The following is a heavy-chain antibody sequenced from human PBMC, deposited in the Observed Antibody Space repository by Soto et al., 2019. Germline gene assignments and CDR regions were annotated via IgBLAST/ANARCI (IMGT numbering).Heavy chain of an antibody. CDR1: GFTVSGNY. CDR2: IYNGGGT. V-gene: IGHV3-53*02. J-gene: IGHJ4*01. Sequence: EVQLVETGGGLIQPGGSLRLSCAASGFTVSGNYMSWVRQAPGKGLECVSGIYNGGGTYYADSVKGRFTISRDNSKNTLYLQMNSRRAEDTAVYYCASTRCSSSDYWGHGTLVTVSS. CDR3: ASTRCSSSDY. D-gene: IGHD6-6*01.